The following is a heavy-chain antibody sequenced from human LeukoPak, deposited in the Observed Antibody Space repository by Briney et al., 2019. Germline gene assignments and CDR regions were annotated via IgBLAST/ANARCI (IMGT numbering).Heavy chain of an antibody. CDR1: GFIFNNYA. J-gene: IGHJ4*02. D-gene: IGHD6-6*01. Sequence: GGSLRLSCAGSGFIFNNYAMHWVRQPPGKGLEWVSGISWNSGSIDYADSVKGRFTISRDNAKNTLYLQVNNLRAEDTAVYYCARGPNSNWSGLDFWGQGTLLTVSS. V-gene: IGHV3-9*01. CDR2: ISWNSGSI. CDR3: ARGPNSNWSGLDF.